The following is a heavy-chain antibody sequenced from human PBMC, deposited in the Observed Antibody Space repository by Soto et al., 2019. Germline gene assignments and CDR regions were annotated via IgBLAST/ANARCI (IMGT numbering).Heavy chain of an antibody. CDR3: ARGARI. V-gene: IGHV3-7*01. Sequence: EVQLVESGGDLVQPGGSLRLSCADSRFTFSGYWMYWVRQAPGKGLYWVANIKEDGSEKNYVDSVRGRFTISRDNGRNSLYLPMNGLRDEDTAVYYCARGARIWGQGTMVTVS. J-gene: IGHJ3*02. CDR1: RFTFSGYW. CDR2: IKEDGSEK.